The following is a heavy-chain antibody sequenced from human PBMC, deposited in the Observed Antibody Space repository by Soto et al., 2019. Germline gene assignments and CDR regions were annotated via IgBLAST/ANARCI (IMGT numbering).Heavy chain of an antibody. CDR2: ISGSGGST. D-gene: IGHD6-13*01. CDR1: GFTFSSYA. Sequence: EVQLLESGGGMVQPGGSLRLSCAASGFTFSSYAMSWVRQAPGKGLEWVSAISGSGGSTYYADSVKGRFTISRDNSKNTLYLQMNSLRAEDTAVYYCAKLGVRLDSSSEDYWGQGTLVTVSS. CDR3: AKLGVRLDSSSEDY. J-gene: IGHJ4*02. V-gene: IGHV3-23*01.